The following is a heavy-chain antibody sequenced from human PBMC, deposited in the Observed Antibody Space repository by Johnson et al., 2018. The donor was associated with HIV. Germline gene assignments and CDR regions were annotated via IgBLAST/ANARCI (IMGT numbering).Heavy chain of an antibody. J-gene: IGHJ3*02. Sequence: QVQLVESGGGVVQPGRSLRLSCAASGFTFSTYGMHWVRQAPGKGLEWVAVMWYDGSNKYYADSVKGRFTISRDNSKNTLYLQMNSLRAEDTAVYYCARDGGIGSTREDAFDIWGQGTMVIVSS. CDR2: MWYDGSNK. V-gene: IGHV3-33*01. CDR3: ARDGGIGSTREDAFDI. CDR1: GFTFSTYG. D-gene: IGHD2-2*01.